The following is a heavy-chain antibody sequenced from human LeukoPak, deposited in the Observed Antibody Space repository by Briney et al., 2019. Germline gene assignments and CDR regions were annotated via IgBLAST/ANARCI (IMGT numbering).Heavy chain of an antibody. J-gene: IGHJ3*02. CDR2: ISGSGGTT. CDR1: GFTFSNYY. D-gene: IGHD6-19*01. Sequence: GGSLRLSCAASGFTFSNYYMSWVRQAPGKGLEWVSAISGSGGTTYYADSVKGRFTISRDNSKNTLFLQMSSLRAEDTAVYYCAREMYAGWYFAFDIWGQGTMVTVSS. CDR3: AREMYAGWYFAFDI. V-gene: IGHV3-23*01.